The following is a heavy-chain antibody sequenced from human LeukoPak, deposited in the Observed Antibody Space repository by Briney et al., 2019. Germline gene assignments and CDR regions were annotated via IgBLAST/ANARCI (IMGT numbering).Heavy chain of an antibody. CDR3: ARAYSGSYFSLYEAFDI. CDR1: GGSISSGSYY. CDR2: IYTSGST. J-gene: IGHJ3*02. V-gene: IGHV4-61*02. Sequence: SETLSLTCTVSGGSISSGSYYWSWIRQPAGKGLEWIGRIYTSGSTNYNPSLKSRVTISVDTSKNQFSLKLSSVTAADTAVYYCARAYSGSYFSLYEAFDIWGQGTMVTVSS. D-gene: IGHD1-26*01.